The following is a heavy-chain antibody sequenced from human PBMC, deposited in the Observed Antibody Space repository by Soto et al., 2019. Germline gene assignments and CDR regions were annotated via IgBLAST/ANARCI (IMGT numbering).Heavy chain of an antibody. D-gene: IGHD2-21*02. Sequence: PSETLSLTCTVSGGSISNSSYYWGWIRQPPGKGLEWIGSIYYSGSTYYNPSLKSRVTIFVDTSKNQFSLKLSSVTAADTAVYYCASTYCGGDCYQFDYWGQGTLVTVSS. J-gene: IGHJ4*02. V-gene: IGHV4-39*01. CDR3: ASTYCGGDCYQFDY. CDR1: GGSISNSSYY. CDR2: IYYSGST.